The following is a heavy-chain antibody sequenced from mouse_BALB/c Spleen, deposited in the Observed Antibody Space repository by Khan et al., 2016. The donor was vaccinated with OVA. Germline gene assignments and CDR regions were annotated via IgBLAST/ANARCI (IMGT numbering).Heavy chain of an antibody. V-gene: IGHV5-9-3*01. D-gene: IGHD2-1*01. CDR1: GFTFSSFA. CDR2: ISSAGTYT. CDR3: ANGNYGWFAY. Sequence: EVQLVESGGGLVKPGGSLKLSCAASGFTFSSFAMSWVRQTPEKRLEWVATISSAGTYTYYPDRGKGRFTISRDNDKNTLYLQMNSLRSEDTAMYYCANGNYGWFAYWGQGTLVTVSA. J-gene: IGHJ3*01.